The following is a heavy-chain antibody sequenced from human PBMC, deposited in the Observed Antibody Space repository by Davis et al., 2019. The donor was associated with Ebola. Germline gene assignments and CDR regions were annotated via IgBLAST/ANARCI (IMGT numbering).Heavy chain of an antibody. CDR3: ARELPGRAFDI. V-gene: IGHV3-30-3*01. J-gene: IGHJ3*02. CDR1: GFTFSSYA. CDR2: ISYDGSNK. D-gene: IGHD2-21*02. Sequence: GESLKISCAASGFTFSSYAMHWVRQAPGKGLAWVAVISYDGSNKYYADSVKGRFTISRDNSKNTLYLQMNSLRAEDTAVYYCARELPGRAFDIWGQGTMVTVSS.